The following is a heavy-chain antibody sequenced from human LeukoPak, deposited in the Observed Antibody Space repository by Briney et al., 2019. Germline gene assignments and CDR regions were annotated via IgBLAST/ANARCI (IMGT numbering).Heavy chain of an antibody. Sequence: GGSLRLSCEASGFTFSSYAMTWVRQAPGKGLEWVSAISTSAGATYDADSVKGRFTISRDNSKNTLYLQMSSLRAEDTAVYYCARRVTILGYFDYWVQGTVVTVSS. D-gene: IGHD3-9*01. CDR3: ARRVTILGYFDY. CDR2: ISTSAGAT. V-gene: IGHV3-23*01. J-gene: IGHJ4*02. CDR1: GFTFSSYA.